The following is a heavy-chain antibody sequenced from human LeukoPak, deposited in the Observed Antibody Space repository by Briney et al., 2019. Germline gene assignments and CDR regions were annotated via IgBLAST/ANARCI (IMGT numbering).Heavy chain of an antibody. V-gene: IGHV4-34*01. Sequence: PSETLSLTCAVYGGSFSGYYWSWIRQPPGKGLEWIGEINHSGSTNYNPSLKSRVTISVDTSKNQFSLKLSSVTAADTAVYYCARHGYCGSTSCYLYYFDYWGQGTLVTVSS. CDR2: INHSGST. CDR3: ARHGYCGSTSCYLYYFDY. D-gene: IGHD2-2*03. J-gene: IGHJ4*02. CDR1: GGSFSGYY.